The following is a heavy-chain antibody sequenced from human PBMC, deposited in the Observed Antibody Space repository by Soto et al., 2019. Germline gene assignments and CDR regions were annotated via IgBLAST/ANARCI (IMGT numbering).Heavy chain of an antibody. CDR1: GYTFTSYG. CDR3: ARDPWPWLVLPGAFDI. Sequence: QVQLVQSGAEVKKPGASVKVSCKASGYTFTSYGISWVRQAPGQGLEGMGWISAYNGNTNYAQKLQGRVTMTTDTSTSTAYMELRSLRSDDTAVYYCARDPWPWLVLPGAFDIWGQGTMVTVSS. V-gene: IGHV1-18*01. J-gene: IGHJ3*02. CDR2: ISAYNGNT. D-gene: IGHD6-19*01.